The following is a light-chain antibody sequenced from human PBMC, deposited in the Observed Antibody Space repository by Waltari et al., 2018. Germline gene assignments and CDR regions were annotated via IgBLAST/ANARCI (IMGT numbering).Light chain of an antibody. V-gene: IGKV1-9*01. CDR1: QGISNY. CDR2: AAS. CDR3: QQHNSYQWT. J-gene: IGKJ1*01. Sequence: IQLTQSPSSLSASVGDRVTITCRDSQGISNYLAWYQQKPGKAPKLLIYAASTWQSGVPSRVSGSGSGTDFTLTISSLQPEDVATYYCQQHNSYQWTFGQGTKVEIK.